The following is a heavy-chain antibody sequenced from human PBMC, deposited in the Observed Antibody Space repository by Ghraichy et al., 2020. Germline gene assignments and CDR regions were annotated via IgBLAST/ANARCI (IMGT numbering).Heavy chain of an antibody. J-gene: IGHJ3*02. V-gene: IGHV3-74*01. CDR3: ARVGYYYDSSGYYYVYAFDI. CDR1: GFTFSSYW. Sequence: GGSLRLSCAASGFTFSSYWMHWVRQAPGKGLVWVSRINSDGSSTSYADSVKGRFTISRDNAKNTLYLQMNSLRAEDTAVYYCARVGYYYDSSGYYYVYAFDIWGQGTMVTVSS. D-gene: IGHD3-22*01. CDR2: INSDGSST.